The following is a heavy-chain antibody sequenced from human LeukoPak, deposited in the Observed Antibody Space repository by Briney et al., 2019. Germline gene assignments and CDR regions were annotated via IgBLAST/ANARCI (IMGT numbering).Heavy chain of an antibody. Sequence: ASVKVSCKASGYTFTGYYMHWVRQAPGQGLQWMGWINPNNGDTDYAQDFQGRVTMTRDTSISTAYMELSSLRSDDTAVYFCARDRGSGWFDYWGQGTLVTVSS. CDR3: ARDRGSGWFDY. J-gene: IGHJ4*02. D-gene: IGHD6-19*01. CDR2: INPNNGDT. CDR1: GYTFTGYY. V-gene: IGHV1-2*02.